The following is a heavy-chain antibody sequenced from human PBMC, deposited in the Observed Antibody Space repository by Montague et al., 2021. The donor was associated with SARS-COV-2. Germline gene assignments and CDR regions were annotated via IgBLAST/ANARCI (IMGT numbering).Heavy chain of an antibody. D-gene: IGHD1-26*01. CDR1: GGSLSGSW. V-gene: IGHV4-34*01. Sequence: SETLSLTCAVYGGSLSGSWWSWIRQSPGQGLEWIGEIYDSGRANYHPSLKWRVTMSVDTSKNQFSLKLNSLTAADTAIYYCARVTWPVPVGGTFGAFGVWGQGTVVTVSS. CDR2: IYDSGRA. J-gene: IGHJ3*01. CDR3: ARVTWPVPVGGTFGAFGV.